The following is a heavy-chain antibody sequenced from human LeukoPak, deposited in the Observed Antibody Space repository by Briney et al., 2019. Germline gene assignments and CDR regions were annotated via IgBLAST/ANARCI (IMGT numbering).Heavy chain of an antibody. CDR3: ARDPRYGGNSFGYYFDY. J-gene: IGHJ4*02. CDR2: ISSSSSTI. CDR1: GFTSSSYS. Sequence: GGSLRLSCAASGFTSSSYSMNWVRQAPGKGLEWVSYISSSSSTIYYADSVKGRFTISRDNAKNSLYLQMNSLRDEDTAVYYCARDPRYGGNSFGYYFDYWGQGTLVTVSS. V-gene: IGHV3-48*02. D-gene: IGHD4-23*01.